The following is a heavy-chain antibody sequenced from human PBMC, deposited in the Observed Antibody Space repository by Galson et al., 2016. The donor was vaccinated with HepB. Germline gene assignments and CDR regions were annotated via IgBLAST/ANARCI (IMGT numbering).Heavy chain of an antibody. CDR3: ARDDSGGWYGFHYGMDV. Sequence: ETLSLTCTVSGASISGYYLSWIRQPPGKGLEWIGYIYYSGRTNSNPSLKSRVTISVDTSKNQFSLKLSSMTAADTAVYYCARDDSGGWYGFHYGMDVWGQGTTVTVSS. CDR2: IYYSGRT. D-gene: IGHD6-19*01. J-gene: IGHJ6*02. V-gene: IGHV4-59*01. CDR1: GASISGYY.